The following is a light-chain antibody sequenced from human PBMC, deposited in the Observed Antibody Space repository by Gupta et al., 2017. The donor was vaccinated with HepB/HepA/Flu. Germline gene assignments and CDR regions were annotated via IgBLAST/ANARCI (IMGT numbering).Light chain of an antibody. V-gene: IGLV1-40*01. J-gene: IGLJ2*01. CDR3: QSYDSSLSGL. Sequence: QSVLTQPPSVSGAPGPRVTISCTGSSSNIGAGYDVHWYQQLPGTAPKLLIYGNSKRPAGVADRFSGSKAGTAASLAITGLQAEDEADYYCQSYDSSLSGLFGGGTKLTVL. CDR1: SSNIGAGYD. CDR2: GNS.